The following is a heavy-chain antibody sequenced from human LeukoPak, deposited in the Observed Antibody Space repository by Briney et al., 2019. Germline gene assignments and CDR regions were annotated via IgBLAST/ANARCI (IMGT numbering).Heavy chain of an antibody. Sequence: SETLSLTCTVPGYSISSGYYWGWIRQPPGKGLEWIGSIYHSGSTYYNPSLKSRVTISVDTSKNQFSLKLSSVTAADTAVYYCAGRSYYYGSGSHPAYYFDYWGQGTLVTVSS. CDR1: GYSISSGYY. CDR3: AGRSYYYGSGSHPAYYFDY. J-gene: IGHJ4*02. V-gene: IGHV4-38-2*02. D-gene: IGHD3-10*01. CDR2: IYHSGST.